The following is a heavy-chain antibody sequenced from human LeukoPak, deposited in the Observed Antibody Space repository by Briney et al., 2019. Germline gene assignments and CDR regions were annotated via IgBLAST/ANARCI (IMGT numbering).Heavy chain of an antibody. Sequence: GESLRLSCAASGFTFSAYWMHWVRQAPGKGLLWVARINTDGSSTLYADSVKGRFTISRDNAKSTLHLQMDSLRPEDTAVYYCARVDPTGDGYNCFDSWGQGTLVTVSS. CDR2: INTDGSST. D-gene: IGHD5-24*01. CDR1: GFTFSAYW. J-gene: IGHJ4*02. V-gene: IGHV3-74*01. CDR3: ARVDPTGDGYNCFDS.